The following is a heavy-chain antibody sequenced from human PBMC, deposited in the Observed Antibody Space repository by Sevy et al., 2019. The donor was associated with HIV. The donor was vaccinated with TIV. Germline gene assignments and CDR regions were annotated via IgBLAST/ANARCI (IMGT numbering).Heavy chain of an antibody. D-gene: IGHD6-19*01. V-gene: IGHV3-23*01. Sequence: GGSLRLSCAASGFTFSSSAMNWVRQAPGKGLEWVSGIIGSGFNTYYADSVKGRFTISRDNFKNTLYLQMNSLRAEDTAVYYCAKRSTSGWYGVDYVDYWGQGTLVTVSS. J-gene: IGHJ4*02. CDR2: IIGSGFNT. CDR1: GFTFSSSA. CDR3: AKRSTSGWYGVDYVDY.